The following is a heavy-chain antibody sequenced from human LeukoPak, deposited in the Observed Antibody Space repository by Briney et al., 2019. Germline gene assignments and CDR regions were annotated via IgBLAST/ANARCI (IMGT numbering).Heavy chain of an antibody. CDR2: INHSGST. CDR3: ATFYCTNGVCFDY. V-gene: IGHV4-34*01. J-gene: IGHJ4*02. CDR1: GGSISSYY. D-gene: IGHD2-8*01. Sequence: PSETLSLTCTVSGGSISSYYWSWIRQPPGKGLEWIGEINHSGSTNYNPSLKSRVTISVDTSKNQFSLKLSSVTAADTAVYYCATFYCTNGVCFDYWGQGTLVTVSS.